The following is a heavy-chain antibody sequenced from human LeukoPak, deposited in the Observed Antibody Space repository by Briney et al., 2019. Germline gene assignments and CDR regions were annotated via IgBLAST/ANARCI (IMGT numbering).Heavy chain of an antibody. CDR3: ARRHYYGSGSPNYYYYGMDV. J-gene: IGHJ6*02. CDR2: ISYDGSNK. D-gene: IGHD3-10*01. CDR1: GFTFTNYA. V-gene: IGHV3-30-3*01. Sequence: GGSLRLSCAASGFTFTNYAIHWVRQAPGKGLEWVAIISYDGSNKYYADSVKGRFTVSRDNSKNTLYLQVNSLRAEDTAVYYCARRHYYGSGSPNYYYYGMDVWGQGTTVTVSS.